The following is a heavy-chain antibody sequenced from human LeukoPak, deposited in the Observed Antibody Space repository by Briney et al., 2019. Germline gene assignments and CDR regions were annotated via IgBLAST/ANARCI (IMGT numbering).Heavy chain of an antibody. V-gene: IGHV4-59*01. D-gene: IGHD4-17*01. CDR2: IYYAGST. J-gene: IGHJ5*02. CDR1: GGFISRYH. CDR3: ARDQRSGDYWFDP. Sequence: PSETLSLTCTGSGGFISRYHWRWIRQPPGKGLEGNGYIYYAGSTNYNPSLKSLVTISVDTSKNQFSLKLSSVTAADTAVYSCARDQRSGDYWFDPWGQGTLVTVSS.